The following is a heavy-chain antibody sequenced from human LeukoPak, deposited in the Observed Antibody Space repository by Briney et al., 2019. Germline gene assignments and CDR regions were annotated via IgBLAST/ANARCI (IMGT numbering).Heavy chain of an antibody. CDR2: ISAYNGNT. J-gene: IGHJ4*02. CDR1: GYTFTSYG. D-gene: IGHD3-9*01. V-gene: IGHV1-18*01. Sequence: GASVKVSCKASGYTFTSYGISWVRQAPGQGVEWMGWISAYNGNTNYAQKLQGRVTMTTDTSTSTAYMELRSLRSDDTAVYYCARDRGQDFDWLLYRWGQGTLVTVYS. CDR3: ARDRGQDFDWLLYR.